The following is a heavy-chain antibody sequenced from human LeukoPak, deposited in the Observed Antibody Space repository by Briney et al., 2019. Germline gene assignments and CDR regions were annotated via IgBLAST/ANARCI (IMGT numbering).Heavy chain of an antibody. D-gene: IGHD6-13*01. CDR2: ISGSGGST. V-gene: IGHV3-23*01. Sequence: GGSLRLSCAASGFTFSSYAMSWVRQAPGKGLEWVSAISGSGGSTYYADSVKGRFTISRDNSKNTLYLQMNSLRAEDTAVYYCAKSGYSSSSPGYYFDYWGQGTLVTVSS. CDR3: AKSGYSSSSPGYYFDY. J-gene: IGHJ4*02. CDR1: GFTFSSYA.